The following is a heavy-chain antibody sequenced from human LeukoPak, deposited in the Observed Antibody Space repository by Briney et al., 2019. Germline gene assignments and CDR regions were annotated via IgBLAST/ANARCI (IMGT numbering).Heavy chain of an antibody. CDR3: AREYYDYYEGFDY. Sequence: ASVKVSCKASGYTFTGYDISWLRQAPGQGLEWMGRISAYNGNTNYAQKLQGRVTMTTDTSTRTAYMELRSLRSDDTVVYFCAREYYDYYEGFDYWGQGTLVTVSS. CDR1: GYTFTGYD. D-gene: IGHD3-22*01. CDR2: ISAYNGNT. J-gene: IGHJ4*02. V-gene: IGHV1-18*01.